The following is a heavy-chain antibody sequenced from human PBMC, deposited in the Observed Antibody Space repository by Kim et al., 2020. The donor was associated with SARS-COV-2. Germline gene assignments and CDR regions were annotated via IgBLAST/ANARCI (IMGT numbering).Heavy chain of an antibody. CDR3: AKGRGFSD. J-gene: IGHJ4*02. Sequence: GSNKYYADSVKGRFTISRDNSKNTLYLQMNSLRAEDTAVYYCAKGRGFSDWGQGTLVTVSS. V-gene: IGHV3-30*02. CDR2: GSNK. D-gene: IGHD3-10*01.